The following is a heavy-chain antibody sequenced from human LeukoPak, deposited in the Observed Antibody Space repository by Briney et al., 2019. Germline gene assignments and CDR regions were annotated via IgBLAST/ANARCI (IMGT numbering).Heavy chain of an antibody. D-gene: IGHD3-9*01. V-gene: IGHV3-21*01. CDR3: VKNLLTGYVLPFHYYGMDV. CDR1: GFTFSSYS. CDR2: ISSSSSYI. Sequence: GGSLRLFCAASGFTFSSYSMNWVRQAPGKGLEWVSSISSSSSYIYYADSVKGRFTISRDNAKNSLYLQMNSLRAEDTAVYYCVKNLLTGYVLPFHYYGMDVWGQGTTVTVSS. J-gene: IGHJ6*02.